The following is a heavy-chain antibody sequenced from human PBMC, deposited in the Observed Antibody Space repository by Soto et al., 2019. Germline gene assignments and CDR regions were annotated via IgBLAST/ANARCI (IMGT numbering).Heavy chain of an antibody. CDR3: ARSDGVAGNWYFDL. CDR2: INSGSSYI. Sequence: EVHLVESGGGQVTPGGSLRLSCAASTISFSDYTINWVRQAPGKGLEWVSSINSGSSYIYYADSVKGRFTISRDNGKKSLHLQMNSLRAEDTAVYYCARSDGVAGNWYFDLWGRGTLVTVSS. D-gene: IGHD2-15*01. CDR1: TISFSDYT. J-gene: IGHJ2*01. V-gene: IGHV3-21*01.